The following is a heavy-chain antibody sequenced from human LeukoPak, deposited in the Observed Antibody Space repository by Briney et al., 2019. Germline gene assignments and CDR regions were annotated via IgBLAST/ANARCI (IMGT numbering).Heavy chain of an antibody. Sequence: GGSLRLSCAASGFTFSDYYMSWIRQAPGKGLEWVSYISSSGSTIYYADSMKGRFTISRDNAKNSLYLQMNSLRAEDTAVYYCARDPERSVLSARPNYWGQGTLVTVSS. J-gene: IGHJ4*02. D-gene: IGHD6-6*01. V-gene: IGHV3-11*04. CDR2: ISSSGSTI. CDR1: GFTFSDYY. CDR3: ARDPERSVLSARPNY.